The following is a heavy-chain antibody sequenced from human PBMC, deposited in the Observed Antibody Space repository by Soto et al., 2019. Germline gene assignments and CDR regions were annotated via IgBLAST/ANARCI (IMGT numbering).Heavy chain of an antibody. Sequence: VASVRVSCKVSGYTLTELSMHWVRQAPGKGLEWMGGFDPEDGETIYAQKFQGRVTMTEDTSTDTAYMELSSLRSEDTAVYYCATGLFGVVIRELGSDDWGPGTLVPLSP. CDR2: FDPEDGET. J-gene: IGHJ4*02. CDR1: GYTLTELS. D-gene: IGHD3-3*01. V-gene: IGHV1-24*01. CDR3: ATGLFGVVIRELGSDD.